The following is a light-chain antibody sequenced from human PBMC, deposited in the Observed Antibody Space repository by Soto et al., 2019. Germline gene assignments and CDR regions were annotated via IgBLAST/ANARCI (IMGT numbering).Light chain of an antibody. CDR3: QSYDSSLRGGV. CDR1: SSNIGAGYD. CDR2: GNS. Sequence: QSVLTQPPSVSGAPGQRVTISCTGSSSNIGAGYDVHWYQQLPGTAPKLLIYGNSNRPSGVPDRFSGSKSGTSASLAITGLQAEDEADYCCQSYDSSLRGGVFGGGTKLTVL. J-gene: IGLJ2*01. V-gene: IGLV1-40*01.